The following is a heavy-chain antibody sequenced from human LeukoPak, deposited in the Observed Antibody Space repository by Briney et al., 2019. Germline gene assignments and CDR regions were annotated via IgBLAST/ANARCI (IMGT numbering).Heavy chain of an antibody. V-gene: IGHV1-69*04. J-gene: IGHJ3*02. D-gene: IGHD3-10*01. Sequence: ASVKVSCKASGGTFSSYAISWVRQAPGQGLEWMGRIIPILGIANYAQKFQGRVTMTRDTSTSTVYMELSSLRSEDTAVYYCARVSGVLLWFGDIWGQGTMVTVSS. CDR1: GGTFSSYA. CDR2: IIPILGIA. CDR3: ARVSGVLLWFGDI.